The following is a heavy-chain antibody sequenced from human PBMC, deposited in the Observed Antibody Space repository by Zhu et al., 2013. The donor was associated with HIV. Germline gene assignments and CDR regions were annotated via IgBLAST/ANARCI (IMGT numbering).Heavy chain of an antibody. J-gene: IGHJ4*02. D-gene: IGHD3-10*01. CDR3: ARVYKDSGNYRFDY. CDR1: GHTFTAYY. Sequence: QVQLVQSGAEVRKPGASVTVSCRTSGHTFTAYYIHWVRQAPGQGLECMGWINPKSGSTASAQKFLGRVSMTRDTSISTVYMELKRLTSDDTAVYYCARVYKDSGNYRFDYWGQGSQVTVSS. CDR2: INPKSGST. V-gene: IGHV1-2*02.